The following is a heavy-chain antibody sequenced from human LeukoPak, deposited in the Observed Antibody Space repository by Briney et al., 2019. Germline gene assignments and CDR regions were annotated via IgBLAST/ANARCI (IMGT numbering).Heavy chain of an antibody. Sequence: ASVKVSCKTSGYTFTDHHMHWVQQAPGQGLEWMGRVDPKSGGTIYAQNFQGRVAMTSDTSTSTASMEVSSLKSDDTAVYYCATATWYFASWGQGTLVTVSS. V-gene: IGHV1-2*02. J-gene: IGHJ4*02. CDR1: GYTFTDHH. CDR3: ATATWYFAS. D-gene: IGHD1-14*01. CDR2: VDPKSGGT.